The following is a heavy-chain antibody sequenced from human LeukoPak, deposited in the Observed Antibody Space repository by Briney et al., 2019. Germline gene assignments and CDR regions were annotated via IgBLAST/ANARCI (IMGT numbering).Heavy chain of an antibody. CDR2: INPNSGGT. CDR3: ARVATAAEYSWFDP. Sequence: ASMKVSCKASGYTFTGYYMHWVRQAPGQGLEWMGWINPNSGGTNYAQKFQGRVTMTRDTSISTAYMELSRLRSDDTAVYYCARVATAAEYSWFDPWGQGTLVTVSS. CDR1: GYTFTGYY. J-gene: IGHJ5*02. D-gene: IGHD2-21*02. V-gene: IGHV1-2*02.